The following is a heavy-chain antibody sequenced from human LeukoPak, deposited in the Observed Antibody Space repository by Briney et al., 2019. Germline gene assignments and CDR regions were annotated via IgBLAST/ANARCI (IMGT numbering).Heavy chain of an antibody. Sequence: GGSLRLSCAASGFTFSSYAMHWVRQAPGKGLEWVAVISYDGSNKYYADSVKGRFTISRDNSKNALYLQMNSLRAEDTAVYYCAGERGGLWSYYFDYWGQGTLVTVSS. CDR1: GFTFSSYA. V-gene: IGHV3-30-3*01. D-gene: IGHD5-18*01. J-gene: IGHJ4*02. CDR3: AGERGGLWSYYFDY. CDR2: ISYDGSNK.